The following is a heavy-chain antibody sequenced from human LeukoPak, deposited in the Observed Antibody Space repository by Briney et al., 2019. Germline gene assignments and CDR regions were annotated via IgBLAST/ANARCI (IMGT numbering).Heavy chain of an antibody. V-gene: IGHV3-30*02. CDR3: AKFPLSGSYAGWFDP. Sequence: PGGSLRLSCAASGFTFNSYAMHWVRQAPGKGLEWVAFIRYDGSNKYYADSVKGRFTISRDNSKNTLYLQMNSLRAEDTAVYYCAKFPLSGSYAGWFDPWGQGTLVTVSS. CDR2: IRYDGSNK. D-gene: IGHD1-26*01. J-gene: IGHJ5*02. CDR1: GFTFNSYA.